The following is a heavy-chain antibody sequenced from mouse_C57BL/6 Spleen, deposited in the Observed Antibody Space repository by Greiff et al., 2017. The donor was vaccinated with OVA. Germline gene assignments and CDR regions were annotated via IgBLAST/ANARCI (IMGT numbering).Heavy chain of an antibody. J-gene: IGHJ4*01. V-gene: IGHV1-64*01. CDR2: IHPNSGST. Sequence: QVQLQQSGAELVKPGASVKLSCKASGYTFTSYWMHWVKQRPGQGLEWIGMIHPNSGSTNYNEKFKSKATLTVDNSSSTAYMQLSSLTSEDSAVYYCASPIYYDYYAMDYWGQGTSVTVSS. CDR3: ASPIYYDYYAMDY. CDR1: GYTFTSYW. D-gene: IGHD2-1*01.